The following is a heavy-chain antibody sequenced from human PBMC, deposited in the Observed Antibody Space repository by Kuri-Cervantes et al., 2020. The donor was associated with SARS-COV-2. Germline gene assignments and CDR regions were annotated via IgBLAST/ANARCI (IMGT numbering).Heavy chain of an antibody. CDR3: ARDRNLVPADNRFDP. CDR2: INSDGSST. J-gene: IGHJ5*02. V-gene: IGHV3-74*01. D-gene: IGHD2-2*01. CDR1: GFTFSSYW. Sequence: GESLKISCAASGFTFSSYWMHWVRQAPGKGLVWVSRINSDGSSTSYADSVKGRFTISRDNAKNTLYLQMNSLRAEDTAVYYCARDRNLVPADNRFDPWGQGTLVTVSS.